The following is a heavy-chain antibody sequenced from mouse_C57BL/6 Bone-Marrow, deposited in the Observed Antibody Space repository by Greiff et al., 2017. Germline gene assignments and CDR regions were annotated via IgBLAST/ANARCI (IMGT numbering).Heavy chain of an antibody. CDR3: AKTAQAWEFAY. V-gene: IGHV1-69*01. J-gene: IGHJ3*01. D-gene: IGHD3-2*02. Sequence: VQLQPPGAELVMPGASVKLSCKASGYTFTSYWMHWVKQRPGQGLEWIGEIDPSDSYTNYNQKVKGKSTLTVDKSSSTAYMQLSSLTSEDSAVYYCAKTAQAWEFAYWGQGTLVTVSA. CDR2: IDPSDSYT. CDR1: GYTFTSYW.